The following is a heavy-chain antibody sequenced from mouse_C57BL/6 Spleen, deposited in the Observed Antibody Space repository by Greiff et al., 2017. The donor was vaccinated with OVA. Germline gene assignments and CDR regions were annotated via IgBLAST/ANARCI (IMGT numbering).Heavy chain of an antibody. CDR1: GYTFTDYN. CDR2: INPNNGGT. V-gene: IGHV1-18*01. Sequence: DVQLQESGPELVKPGASVKIPCKASGYTFTDYNMDWVKQSHGKSLEWIGDINPNNGGTIYNQKFKGKATLTVDKSSSTAYMELRSLTSEDTAVYYCARRYDYYYAMDYWGQGTSVTVSS. D-gene: IGHD2-4*01. J-gene: IGHJ4*01. CDR3: ARRYDYYYAMDY.